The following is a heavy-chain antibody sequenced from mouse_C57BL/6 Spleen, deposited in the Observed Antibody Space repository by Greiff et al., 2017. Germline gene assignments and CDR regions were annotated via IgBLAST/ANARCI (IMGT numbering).Heavy chain of an antibody. CDR3: ARRRIYGSSYHAMDY. CDR2: IYPGSGST. Sequence: QVQLQQPGAELVKPGASVKMSCKASGYTFTSYWITWVKQRPGQGLEWIGDIYPGSGSTNYNEKFKSKATLTVDTSSSTAYMQLSSLTSEDSAVYYCARRRIYGSSYHAMDYWGQGTSVTVSS. D-gene: IGHD1-1*01. V-gene: IGHV1-55*01. CDR1: GYTFTSYW. J-gene: IGHJ4*01.